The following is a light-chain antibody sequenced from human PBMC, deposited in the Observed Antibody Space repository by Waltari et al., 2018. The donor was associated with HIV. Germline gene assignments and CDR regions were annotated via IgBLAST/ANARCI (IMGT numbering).Light chain of an antibody. V-gene: IGLV3-21*02. J-gene: IGLJ1*01. Sequence: SYVLTQPASVSVAPGQTAKIPCGGNNIGTKSVHWYQQKPGQAPVLVIYDDTDRPSGIPERFSGSNAGNTATLTISWVEAGDEADYYCQLWDSSSDHYVFGQGTQVTVL. CDR2: DDT. CDR1: NIGTKS. CDR3: QLWDSSSDHYV.